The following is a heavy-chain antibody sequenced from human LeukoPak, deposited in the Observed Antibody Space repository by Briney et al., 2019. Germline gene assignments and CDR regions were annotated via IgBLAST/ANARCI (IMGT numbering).Heavy chain of an antibody. CDR3: AKAGIGVVGYFDY. V-gene: IGHV3-23*01. D-gene: IGHD6-19*01. CDR1: GFTFSSYA. Sequence: PGGSLRLSCAASGFTFSSYAMSWVRQAPGKGLEWVSAIRGSGGGTYYADSVKGRFTISRGNSKNTLYLQMNSLRDEDTALYYCAKAGIGVVGYFDYWGQGTLVTVSS. CDR2: IRGSGGGT. J-gene: IGHJ4*02.